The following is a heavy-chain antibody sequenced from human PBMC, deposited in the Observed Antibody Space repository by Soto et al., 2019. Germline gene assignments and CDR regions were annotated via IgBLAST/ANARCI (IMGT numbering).Heavy chain of an antibody. CDR1: GGSFSGYY. D-gene: IGHD3-3*01. CDR3: ARGVPLRFLETPYMEV. J-gene: IGHJ6*03. V-gene: IGHV4-34*01. Sequence: SETLSLTCAVYGGSFSGYYWSWIRQPPGKGLEWIGEINHSGSTNYNPSLKSRVTISVDTSKNQFSLKLSSVTAADTAVYYCARGVPLRFLETPYMEVWGKGTTVTVSS. CDR2: INHSGST.